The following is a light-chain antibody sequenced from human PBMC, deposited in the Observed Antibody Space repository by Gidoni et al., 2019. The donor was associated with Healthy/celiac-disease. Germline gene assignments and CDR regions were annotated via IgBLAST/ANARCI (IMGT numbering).Light chain of an antibody. CDR3: QQSYSTPPIT. CDR1: QSISSY. J-gene: IGKJ5*01. V-gene: IGKV1-39*01. Sequence: DIQMTQSPSSLSASVGDRVTITCRASQSISSYLNCYQQKPGKAPKLLIYAASRLQSGVPSRCSGSGSGTDFTLTISSLQPEDFATYYCQQSYSTPPITFGQGTRLEIK. CDR2: AAS.